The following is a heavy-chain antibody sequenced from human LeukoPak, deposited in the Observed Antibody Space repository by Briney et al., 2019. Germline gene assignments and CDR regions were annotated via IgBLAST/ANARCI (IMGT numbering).Heavy chain of an antibody. CDR2: SIPIFGTA. V-gene: IGHV1-69*05. D-gene: IGHD5-12*01. CDR3: AKGYSGYDPYAFDY. J-gene: IGHJ4*02. Sequence: ASVKVSCKASGGTFSSYAISWVRQAPGQGLEWMGGSIPIFGTANYAQKFQGRVTITTDESTSTAYMELSSLRSEDTAVYYCAKGYSGYDPYAFDYWGQGTLVTVSS. CDR1: GGTFSSYA.